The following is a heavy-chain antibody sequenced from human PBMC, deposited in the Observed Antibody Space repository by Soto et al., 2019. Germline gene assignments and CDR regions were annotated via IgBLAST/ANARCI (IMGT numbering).Heavy chain of an antibody. CDR1: GGTFSSYA. D-gene: IGHD2-15*01. CDR2: IIPIFGTA. J-gene: IGHJ6*02. CDR3: AEGGYCSGGSCYSLEVYYYYGMDV. V-gene: IGHV1-69*13. Sequence: SVKVSCKASGGTFSSYAISWVRQAPGQGLEWMGGIIPIFGTANYAQKFQGRVTITADESTSTAYMELSSLRSEDTAVYYCAEGGYCSGGSCYSLEVYYYYGMDVWGQGTTVT.